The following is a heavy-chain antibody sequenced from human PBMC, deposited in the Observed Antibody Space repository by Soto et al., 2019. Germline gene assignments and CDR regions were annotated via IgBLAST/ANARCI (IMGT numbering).Heavy chain of an antibody. CDR1: GFTFSSYS. CDR3: ASNGARNTAFDI. J-gene: IGHJ3*02. D-gene: IGHD2-8*01. V-gene: IGHV3-21*01. Sequence: GVLRLSCAASGFTFSSYSMNWVRQAPGKGLEWVSSISSSSSYIYYADSVKGRFTISRDNAKNSLYLQMNSLRAEDTAVYYCASNGARNTAFDIWGQGTMVTVSS. CDR2: ISSSSSYI.